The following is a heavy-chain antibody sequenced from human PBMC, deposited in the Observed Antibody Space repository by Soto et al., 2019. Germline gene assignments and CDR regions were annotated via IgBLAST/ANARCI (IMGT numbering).Heavy chain of an antibody. V-gene: IGHV3-23*01. D-gene: IGHD6-19*01. Sequence: GGSLRLSCAASGFTFSGQDMCWVRQAPGKGLEWVSGISASGRDTQYADSVKGRFTISRDNSKNTLYLQMNSLRAEDTAVYYCARDLAGYSSGWYYGPNDYWGQGTLVTVSS. CDR1: GFTFSGQD. CDR2: ISASGRDT. CDR3: ARDLAGYSSGWYYGPNDY. J-gene: IGHJ4*02.